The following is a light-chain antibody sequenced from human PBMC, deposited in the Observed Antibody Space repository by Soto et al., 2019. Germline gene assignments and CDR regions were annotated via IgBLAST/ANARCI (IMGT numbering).Light chain of an antibody. CDR3: SSYTSRSTYV. J-gene: IGLJ1*01. Sequence: QSALTQPASVSGSPGQSITISCTGTSSDVGGYNYVSWYQQHPGKAPKLMIYGVSNRASGVSDRFYASKSGNTASLTISSLQPGDEADYYCSSYTSRSTYVFGTGTKLTVL. CDR1: SSDVGGYNY. CDR2: GVS. V-gene: IGLV2-14*01.